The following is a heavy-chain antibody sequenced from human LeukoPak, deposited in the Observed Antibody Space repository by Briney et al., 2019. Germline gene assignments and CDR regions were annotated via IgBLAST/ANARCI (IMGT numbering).Heavy chain of an antibody. V-gene: IGHV3-11*01. D-gene: IGHD1-1*01. CDR3: AREVEKEHYYYMDV. CDR2: ISSSGSTI. CDR1: GFTFSDYY. Sequence: PGGSLRLSCAASGFTFSDYYMSWIRQAPEKGLEWVSYISSSGSTIYYADSVKGRFTISRDNAKNSLYLQMNSLRAEDTAVYYCAREVEKEHYYYMDVWGKGTTVTVSS. J-gene: IGHJ6*03.